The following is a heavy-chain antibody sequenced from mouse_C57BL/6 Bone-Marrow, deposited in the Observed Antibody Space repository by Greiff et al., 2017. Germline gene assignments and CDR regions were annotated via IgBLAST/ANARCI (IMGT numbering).Heavy chain of an antibody. V-gene: IGHV5-9-1*02. CDR1: GFTFSSYA. J-gene: IGHJ3*01. CDR2: ISSGGDYI. D-gene: IGHD2-4*01. CDR3: TGGRGYDYDAAWFAY. Sequence: EVKLMESGEGLVKPGGSLKLSCAASGFTFSSYAMSWVRQTPEKRLEWVAYISSGGDYIYYADTLKGRFTISRDNARNTLYLQMSSLKSEDTAMYYCTGGRGYDYDAAWFAYWGQGTLVTVSA.